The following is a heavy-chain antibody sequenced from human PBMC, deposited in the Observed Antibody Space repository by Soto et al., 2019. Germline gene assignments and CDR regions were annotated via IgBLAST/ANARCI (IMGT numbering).Heavy chain of an antibody. CDR3: AGHGSPVINWFDP. CDR1: GGTFSSYA. CDR2: IIPIFGTA. V-gene: IGHV1-69*13. J-gene: IGHJ5*02. Sequence: GASVKVSCKASGGTFSSYAISWVRQAPVQGLEWMGGIIPIFGTANYAQKFQGRVTITADESTSTAYMELSSLRSEDTAVYYCAGHGSPVINWFDPWGQGTMVTVSS. D-gene: IGHD1-26*01.